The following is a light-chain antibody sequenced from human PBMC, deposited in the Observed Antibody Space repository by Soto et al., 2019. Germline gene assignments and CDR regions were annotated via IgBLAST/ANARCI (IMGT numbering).Light chain of an antibody. V-gene: IGKV3-20*01. CDR3: RQYGNSPWMYT. CDR1: QTFSSDY. Sequence: IELTQSPDTLSLSPGERATLSCRASQTFSSDYLAWYQQKPGQAPRHLIYAASTRATGIPDRFSGSGSGTDFTLTITKLEPEDFGMYYCRQYGNSPWMYTFGRGTKVEIK. CDR2: AAS. J-gene: IGKJ2*01.